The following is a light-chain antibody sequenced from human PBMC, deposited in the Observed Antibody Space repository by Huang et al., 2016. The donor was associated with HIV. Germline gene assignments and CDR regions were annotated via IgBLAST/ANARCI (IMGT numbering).Light chain of an antibody. V-gene: IGKV1-39*01. CDR1: QSISSY. CDR2: AAS. Sequence: DIQMTQSPSSLSASVGDRVTITCRASQSISSYLNWYQQKPGKAHKLLIYAASSLQSGVPSRFSGSGSGTEFTLTISSLQPEDFATYYCQESYSTPPLTFGGGTKVEIK. CDR3: QESYSTPPLT. J-gene: IGKJ4*01.